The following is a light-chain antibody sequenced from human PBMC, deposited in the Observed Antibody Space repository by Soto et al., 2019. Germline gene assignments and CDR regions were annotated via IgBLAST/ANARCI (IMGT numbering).Light chain of an antibody. Sequence: EILMTQYPATLSVSPGERATLSCGSSQTTSGKYLAWYQQKPGQAPRLLIYGASSRATGIPDRFSGSGSGTDFTLAISRLQPEDFAVYYCQQYGSSTRTFGQGTKVDIK. CDR2: GAS. CDR3: QQYGSSTRT. V-gene: IGKV3-20*01. J-gene: IGKJ1*01. CDR1: QTTSGKY.